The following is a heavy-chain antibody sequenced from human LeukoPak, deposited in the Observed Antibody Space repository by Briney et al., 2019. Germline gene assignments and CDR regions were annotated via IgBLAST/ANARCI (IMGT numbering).Heavy chain of an antibody. Sequence: SETLSLTCTVSGYSISSGYYWSWIRQPAGKGLEWIGRIYTSGSTNYNPSLKSRVTMSVDTSKNQFSLKLSSVTAADTAVYYCARDTLWFGELFWFDPWGQGTLVTVSS. CDR1: GYSISSGYY. CDR3: ARDTLWFGELFWFDP. CDR2: IYTSGST. D-gene: IGHD3-10*01. V-gene: IGHV4-4*07. J-gene: IGHJ5*02.